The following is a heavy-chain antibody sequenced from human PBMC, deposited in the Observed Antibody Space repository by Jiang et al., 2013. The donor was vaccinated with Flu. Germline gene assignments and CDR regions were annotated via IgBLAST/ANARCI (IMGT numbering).Heavy chain of an antibody. CDR3: ARHGLNFDY. D-gene: IGHD2-2*03. J-gene: IGHJ4*02. CDR2: IYYSGST. Sequence: IYYSGSTYYNPSLKSRVTISVDTSKNQFSLKLSSVTAADTAVYYCARHGLNFDYWGQGTLVTVSS. V-gene: IGHV4-39*01.